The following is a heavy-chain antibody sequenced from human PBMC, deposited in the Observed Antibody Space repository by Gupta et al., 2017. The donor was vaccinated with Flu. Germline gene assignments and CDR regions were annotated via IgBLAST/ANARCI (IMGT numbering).Heavy chain of an antibody. CDR1: YT. CDR2: ISDSSSSI. V-gene: IGHV3-21*01. CDR3: ARSHARSGPVEFDY. Sequence: YTMSWVRQAPGKGLEWVASISDSSSSIFYADAVTGRFTLSRDNAKNSLYLQMNSLRAEETAVYFCARSHARSGPVEFDYWGQGTLVTVSS. D-gene: IGHD3-22*01. J-gene: IGHJ4*02.